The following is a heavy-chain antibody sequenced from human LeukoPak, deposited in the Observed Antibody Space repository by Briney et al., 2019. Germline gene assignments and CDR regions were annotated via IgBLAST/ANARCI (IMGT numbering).Heavy chain of an antibody. Sequence: GESLKISCKGSGYSFTTYWNGWVRQVPGKGLEWMGIIYPGDSDSKYSPSFQGQVTISADKSISTAYLQWSSLKASDTAMYYCARGYNYEYWGQGTLVTVSS. J-gene: IGHJ4*02. CDR2: IYPGDSDS. CDR1: GYSFTTYW. CDR3: ARGYNYEY. V-gene: IGHV5-51*01. D-gene: IGHD5-24*01.